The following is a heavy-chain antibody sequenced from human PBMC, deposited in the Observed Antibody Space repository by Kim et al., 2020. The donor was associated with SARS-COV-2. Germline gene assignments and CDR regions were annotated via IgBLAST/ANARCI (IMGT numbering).Heavy chain of an antibody. J-gene: IGHJ4*02. CDR3: AREGASITMIVVFHYFDY. Sequence: VKGRITITRDNAKKSLYLQMNSLGDEDTAVYYCAREGASITMIVVFHYFDYWGQGTLVTVSS. D-gene: IGHD3-22*01. V-gene: IGHV3-48*02.